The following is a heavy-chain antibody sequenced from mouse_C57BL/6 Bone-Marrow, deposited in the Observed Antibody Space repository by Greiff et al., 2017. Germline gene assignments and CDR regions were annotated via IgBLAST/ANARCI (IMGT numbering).Heavy chain of an antibody. V-gene: IGHV1-74*01. J-gene: IGHJ1*03. CDR3: ARGGNYYWYFDV. CDR2: IHPSDSDT. Sequence: QVQLQEPGAELVKPGASVKVSCKASGYTFTSYWMHWVKQRPGQGLEWIGRIHPSDSDTNYNQKFKGKATLTVDKSSSTAYMQLSSLTCEDSAVYYCARGGNYYWYFDVWGTGTTVTVSS. D-gene: IGHD2-1*01. CDR1: GYTFTSYW.